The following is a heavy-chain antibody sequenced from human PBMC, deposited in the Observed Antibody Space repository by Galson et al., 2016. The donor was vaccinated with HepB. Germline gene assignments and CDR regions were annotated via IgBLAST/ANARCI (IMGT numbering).Heavy chain of an antibody. V-gene: IGHV3-7*01. CDR2: IKPDGSGG. J-gene: IGHJ3*01. CDR3: ARDPMRFAFDL. Sequence: SLRLSCAASGFIFSSSWMSWVRQAPGKGLEWVANIKPDGSGGYFLDSLKGRFNISKDNAKNSLYLRMNSLRADDTAVYYCARDPMRFAFDLWGQGTMVTVSS. CDR1: GFIFSSSW.